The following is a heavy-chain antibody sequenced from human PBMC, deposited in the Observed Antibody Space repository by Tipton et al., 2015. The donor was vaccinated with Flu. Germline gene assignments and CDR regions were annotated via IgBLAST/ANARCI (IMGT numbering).Heavy chain of an antibody. Sequence: LRLSCTVSGGSISSGSAYWSWIRQHPGKGLEWIGGIYYSGSTYHNPSLKSRVSISVDTSKNQFSLSLKSVTAADTAVYYCARDQGFGDGLAYDYYAMDVWGQGTTVTVSS. D-gene: IGHD6-19*01. CDR2: IYYSGST. CDR1: GGSISSGSAY. CDR3: ARDQGFGDGLAYDYYAMDV. J-gene: IGHJ6*02. V-gene: IGHV4-31*02.